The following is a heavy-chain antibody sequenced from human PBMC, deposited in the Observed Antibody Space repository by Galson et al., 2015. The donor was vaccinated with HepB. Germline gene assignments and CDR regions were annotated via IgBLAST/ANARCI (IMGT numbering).Heavy chain of an antibody. J-gene: IGHJ4*02. CDR1: GFTLRSYG. CDR2: IWYDGSNK. Sequence: SLRLSCAASGFTLRSYGIHWVRQAPGKGLEWVAIIWYDGSNKYYADSVKGRFTISRDNSKNTVYLQMNSLRAEDTAVYYCARDGGDGGSWWFDYWGQGTLVTVSS. CDR3: ARDGGDGGSWWFDY. D-gene: IGHD6-13*01. V-gene: IGHV3-33*01.